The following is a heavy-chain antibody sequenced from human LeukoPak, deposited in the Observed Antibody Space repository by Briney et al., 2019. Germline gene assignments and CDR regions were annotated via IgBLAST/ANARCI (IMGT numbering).Heavy chain of an antibody. Sequence: SETLSLTCAVYGGSFSGYYWSWIRQPPGKGLEWIGEINHSGSTNYNPSLKSRVTISVDTSKNQFSLKLSSVTAADTAVYYCARHRSGGQLLSTVRNFDYWGQGTLVTVPS. V-gene: IGHV4-34*01. CDR2: INHSGST. CDR1: GGSFSGYY. CDR3: ARHRSGGQLLSTVRNFDY. D-gene: IGHD4-17*01. J-gene: IGHJ4*02.